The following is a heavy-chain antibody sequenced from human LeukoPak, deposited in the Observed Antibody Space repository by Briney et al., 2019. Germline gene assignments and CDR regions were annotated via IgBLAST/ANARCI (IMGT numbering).Heavy chain of an antibody. Sequence: GRSLRLSCAASGFTFSSYGMHWVRQTPGKGLEWVAIIWSDGSNKYYADSVKGRFTISRDNSKNTLYLQMNSLRAEDTAVYYCARGSGSFSGGFDYWGQGTLATVSS. D-gene: IGHD1-26*01. J-gene: IGHJ4*02. CDR2: IWSDGSNK. CDR1: GFTFSSYG. V-gene: IGHV3-33*01. CDR3: ARGSGSFSGGFDY.